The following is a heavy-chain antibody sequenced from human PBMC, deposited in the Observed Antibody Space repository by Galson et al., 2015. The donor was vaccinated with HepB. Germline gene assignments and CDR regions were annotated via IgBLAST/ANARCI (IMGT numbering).Heavy chain of an antibody. CDR1: GGSISSSNW. D-gene: IGHD3-9*01. CDR2: IYHSGST. J-gene: IGHJ4*02. V-gene: IGHV4-4*02. CDR3: ARLSLDILTAYSDY. Sequence: SETLSLTCAVSGGSISSSNWWSWVRQPPGKGLEWIGEIYHSGSTNYNPSLKSRVTISVDKSKNQFSLKLSSVTAADTAAYYCARLSLDILTAYSDYWGQGTLVTVSS.